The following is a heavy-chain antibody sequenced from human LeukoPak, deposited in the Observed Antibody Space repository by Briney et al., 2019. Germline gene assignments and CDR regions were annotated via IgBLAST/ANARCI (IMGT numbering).Heavy chain of an antibody. J-gene: IGHJ4*02. CDR3: ARGAYYDSSASPLDY. V-gene: IGHV3-20*01. Sequence: PGGSLRLSCAASGFTFDDHGMSWVRQTPGKGLEWVSGINWNGGSTVHADSVKGRFTISRDNAKNSLYLQMNSLRAEDTALYHCARGAYYDSSASPLDYWGQGTLVTVSS. CDR2: INWNGGST. D-gene: IGHD3-22*01. CDR1: GFTFDDHG.